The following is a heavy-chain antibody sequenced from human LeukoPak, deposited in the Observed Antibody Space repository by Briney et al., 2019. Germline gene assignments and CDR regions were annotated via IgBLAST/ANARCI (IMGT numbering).Heavy chain of an antibody. CDR1: GFTFSTYA. J-gene: IGHJ4*02. V-gene: IGHV3-23*01. D-gene: IGHD2-2*01. Sequence: PGGSLRLSCAASGFTFSTYAMSWVRQAPGKGLEWVSAISGNGDSTYYADSVKGRFTISRDNSKNTLSLEINSLGAEDTALYYCAKRYYCDSTSCSGFDYWGQGTLVTVSS. CDR3: AKRYYCDSTSCSGFDY. CDR2: ISGNGDST.